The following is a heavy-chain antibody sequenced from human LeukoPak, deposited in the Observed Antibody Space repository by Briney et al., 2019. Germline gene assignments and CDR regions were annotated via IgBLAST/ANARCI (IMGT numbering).Heavy chain of an antibody. V-gene: IGHV1-18*01. J-gene: IGHJ4*02. D-gene: IGHD5-18*01. CDR3: ARDDRDTAMAPTDY. Sequence: ASVKVSCKASGYTFTSYGISWVRQAPGQGLEWMGRISAYNGNTNYAQKLQGRVTMTTDTSTSTAYMELRSLRSDDTAVYYCARDDRDTAMAPTDYWGQGTLVTISS. CDR2: ISAYNGNT. CDR1: GYTFTSYG.